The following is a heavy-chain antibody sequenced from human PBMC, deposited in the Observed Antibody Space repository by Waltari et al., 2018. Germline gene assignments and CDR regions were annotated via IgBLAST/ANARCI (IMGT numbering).Heavy chain of an antibody. CDR2: SIPILGIA. V-gene: IGHV1-69*02. J-gene: IGHJ4*02. CDR1: GGTFSSYT. CDR3: ARGLYGGNSRFPSDY. D-gene: IGHD2-21*02. Sequence: QVQLVQSGAEVKKPGSSVKVSCKASGGTFSSYTISWVRQAPGQGLEWMGRSIPILGIANYAQKFQGRVTITADKSTSTAYMELSSLRSEDTAVYYCARGLYGGNSRFPSDYWGQGTLVTVSS.